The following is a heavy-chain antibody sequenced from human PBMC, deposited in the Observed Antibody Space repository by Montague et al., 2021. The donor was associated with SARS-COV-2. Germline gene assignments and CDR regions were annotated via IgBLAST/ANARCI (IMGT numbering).Heavy chain of an antibody. V-gene: IGHV4-34*01. Sequence: SETLSPTCAVHGGSFSGYYWNWIRQPPGKGLEWIGEINHGGSTNYNPSLKSRVAISADTSKNQFSLKLTSVAAADTAVYYCARLGEGVVPAPILGVGPYYSYYYMDVWGKGTTVTVSS. J-gene: IGHJ6*03. CDR2: INHGGST. D-gene: IGHD2-2*02. CDR1: GGSFSGYY. CDR3: ARLGEGVVPAPILGVGPYYSYYYMDV.